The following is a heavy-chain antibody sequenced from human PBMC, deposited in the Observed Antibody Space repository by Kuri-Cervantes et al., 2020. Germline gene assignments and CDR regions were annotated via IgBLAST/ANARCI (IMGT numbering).Heavy chain of an antibody. CDR1: GFIFNSYG. Sequence: GGSLRLSCAASGFIFNSYGMTWARLAPGKGLEWLSSISATGDRTFYADSVRGRVTISRDNSKNTLSLQLDSLRAEDTAVYYFAKNYCGGDCYQADVAFDIWGQGTMVTVSS. CDR2: ISATGDRT. CDR3: AKNYCGGDCYQADVAFDI. D-gene: IGHD2-21*02. J-gene: IGHJ3*02. V-gene: IGHV3-23*01.